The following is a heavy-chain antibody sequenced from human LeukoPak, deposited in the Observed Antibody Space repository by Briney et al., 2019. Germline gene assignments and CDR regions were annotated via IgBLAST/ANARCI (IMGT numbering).Heavy chain of an antibody. Sequence: GGSLRLSCAASGFTLSDYPMTWVRQAPGKGLQWVSLFDRGSLDTYYADSVKGRFTISRDNSKNTLYLQMNSLRAEDTAVYYCAKDAAGPEYWGQGTLVTVSS. D-gene: IGHD6-13*01. CDR3: AKDAAGPEY. CDR2: FDRGSLDT. V-gene: IGHV3-23*01. J-gene: IGHJ4*02. CDR1: GFTLSDYP.